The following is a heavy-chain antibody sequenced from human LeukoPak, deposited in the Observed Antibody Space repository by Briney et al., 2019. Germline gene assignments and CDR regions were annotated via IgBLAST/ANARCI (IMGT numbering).Heavy chain of an antibody. CDR3: ARDRGVASYSSSWYYYYGMDV. J-gene: IGHJ6*02. D-gene: IGHD6-13*01. CDR1: GGSFSGYY. Sequence: PSETLSLTCAVYGGSFSGYYWSWIRQPPGKGLEWIGEINHSGSTNYNPSLKSRVTISVDTSKNQFSLKLSSVTAADTAVYYCARDRGVASYSSSWYYYYGMDVWGQGTTVTVSS. V-gene: IGHV4-34*01. CDR2: INHSGST.